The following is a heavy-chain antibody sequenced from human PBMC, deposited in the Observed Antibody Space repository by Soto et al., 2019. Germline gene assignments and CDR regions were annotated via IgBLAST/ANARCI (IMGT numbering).Heavy chain of an antibody. CDR3: ARDHSGYDSLDY. J-gene: IGHJ4*02. D-gene: IGHD5-12*01. CDR2: IWYDGSNK. V-gene: IGHV3-33*01. CDR1: GFTSSSYG. Sequence: GGSLRLSCAASGFTSSSYGMHWVRQAPGKGLEWVAVIWYDGSNKYYADSVKGRFTISRDNSKNTLYLQMNSLRAEDTAVYYCARDHSGYDSLDYWGQGTLVTVSS.